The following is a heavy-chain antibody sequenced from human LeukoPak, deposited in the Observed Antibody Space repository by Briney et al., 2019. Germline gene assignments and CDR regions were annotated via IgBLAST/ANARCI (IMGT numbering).Heavy chain of an antibody. CDR1: GYTFTGYY. J-gene: IGHJ4*02. CDR3: ALVWSGYKYYFDY. Sequence: ASVKVSCKASGYTFTGYYMHWVRQAPGQGLEWMGWITPNSGGTNYAQKFQGRVTMTGDTSISTAYMELSRLRSDDTAVYYCALVWSGYKYYFDYWGQGTLVTVSS. V-gene: IGHV1-2*02. CDR2: ITPNSGGT. D-gene: IGHD3-3*01.